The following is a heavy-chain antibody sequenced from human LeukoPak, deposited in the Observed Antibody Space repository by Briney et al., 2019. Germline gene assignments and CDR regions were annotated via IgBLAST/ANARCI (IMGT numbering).Heavy chain of an antibody. CDR2: INPNTGGT. Sequence: ASVKVSCKASGYTFTAYYMHWVRQAPGQGLEWMGWINPNTGGTNYAQKFQGRVTMTRDTSISTAYMELSRLRSDDTAVYYCARDYDFWSGYYRAPTNWFDPWGQGTLVTVSS. CDR1: GYTFTAYY. CDR3: ARDYDFWSGYYRAPTNWFDP. V-gene: IGHV1-2*02. J-gene: IGHJ5*02. D-gene: IGHD3-3*01.